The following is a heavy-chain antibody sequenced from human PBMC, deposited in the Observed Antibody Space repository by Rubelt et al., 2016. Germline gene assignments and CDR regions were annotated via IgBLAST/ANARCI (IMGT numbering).Heavy chain of an antibody. D-gene: IGHD3-10*01. Sequence: EVQLVQSGGGVVQPGRSLRVSCAASGATFRYSGMHWVRQAPGKGLEWVANIKEDGSDKHYVDSVKGRFTISRDNAKKSVYLQMNSLRAEDTAVYYCARGNSAAYWGQGTLVTVSA. V-gene: IGHV3-7*03. CDR2: IKEDGSDK. CDR3: ARGNSAAY. J-gene: IGHJ4*02. CDR1: GATFRYSG.